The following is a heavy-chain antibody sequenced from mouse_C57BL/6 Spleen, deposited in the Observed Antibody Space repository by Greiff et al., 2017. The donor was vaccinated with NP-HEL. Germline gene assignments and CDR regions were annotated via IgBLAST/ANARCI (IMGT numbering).Heavy chain of an antibody. CDR3: ARAGLHYGNYVYAMDY. J-gene: IGHJ4*01. V-gene: IGHV1-76*01. D-gene: IGHD2-1*01. Sequence: QVQLQQSGAELVRPGASVKLSCKASGYTFTDYYINWVKQRPGQGLEWIARIYPGSGNTYYNEKFKGKATLTAEKSSSTAYMQLSSLTSEDSAVYFCARAGLHYGNYVYAMDYWGQGTSVTVSS. CDR1: GYTFTDYY. CDR2: IYPGSGNT.